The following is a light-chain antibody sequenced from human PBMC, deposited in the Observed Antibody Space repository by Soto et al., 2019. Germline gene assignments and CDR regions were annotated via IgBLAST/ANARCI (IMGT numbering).Light chain of an antibody. CDR2: MND. CDR3: ASWDESLSGYV. Sequence: QSALTQPPSASGNPGQRLTISCSGSTSNILRNYVYWYRQFPGTAPRLLISMNDQRPSGVPDRFSGSKSGTSASLAISGLRSEDEADYSCASWDESLSGYVFGTGTKGTV. CDR1: TSNILRNY. J-gene: IGLJ1*01. V-gene: IGLV1-47*01.